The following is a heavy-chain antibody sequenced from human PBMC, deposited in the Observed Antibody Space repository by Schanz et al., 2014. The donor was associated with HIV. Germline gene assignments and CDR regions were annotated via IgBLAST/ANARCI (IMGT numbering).Heavy chain of an antibody. J-gene: IGHJ6*02. V-gene: IGHV3-33*08. CDR3: ARDAASHSYGSTMDV. D-gene: IGHD5-18*01. Sequence: GSGFTFSSYGMHWVRQAPGKGLEWVAFIWYDGSNKYYTDSVKGRFTISRDSSKNTPYLQMNSLRAEQTAVYYCARDAASHSYGSTMDVWGQGTTVTVSS. CDR2: IWYDGSNK. CDR1: GFTFSSYG.